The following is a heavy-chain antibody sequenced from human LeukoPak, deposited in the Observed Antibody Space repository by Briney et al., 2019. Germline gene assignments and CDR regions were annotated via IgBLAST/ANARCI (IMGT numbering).Heavy chain of an antibody. J-gene: IGHJ3*02. Sequence: SETLSLTCTVSGASIRSDYWNWIRQPPGKGLEWIGYMYHSGSTNYNPSLKSRVTISVDTSKNHFSLKLSSVTAADTAVYYCARGPDNGYNYGAFDIWGQGTMVAVSS. CDR1: GASIRSDY. V-gene: IGHV4-59*01. D-gene: IGHD5-24*01. CDR3: ARGPDNGYNYGAFDI. CDR2: MYHSGST.